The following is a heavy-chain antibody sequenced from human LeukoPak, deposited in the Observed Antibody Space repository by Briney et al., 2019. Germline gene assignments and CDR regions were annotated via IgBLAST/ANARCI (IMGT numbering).Heavy chain of an antibody. V-gene: IGHV1-69*04. CDR1: GGTFSSYA. CDR3: ARVRSGSYRGQYYFDY. Sequence: SVKVSCKASGGTFSSYAISWVRQAPGQGLEWMGRIIPILGIANYAQKFQGRVTITADTSTSTAYMELRSLRSDDTAVYYCARVRSGSYRGQYYFDYWGQGTLVTVSS. D-gene: IGHD1-26*01. J-gene: IGHJ4*02. CDR2: IIPILGIA.